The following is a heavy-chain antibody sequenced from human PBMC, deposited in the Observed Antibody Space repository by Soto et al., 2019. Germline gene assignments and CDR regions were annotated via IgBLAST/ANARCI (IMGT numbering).Heavy chain of an antibody. D-gene: IGHD5-12*01. CDR1: GFSFSTYW. CDR2: IKEHGGQS. J-gene: IGHJ4*02. V-gene: IGHV3-7*03. CDR3: ARGISQAVAPIMGSYFDY. Sequence: EVQLVESGGDLVQPGGSLRLSCAASGFSFSTYWMTWVRQAPGRGLEWLASIKEHGGQSFYADSVRGRFIISRDNAKNSVYLQLNSLRAEDTAVYYCARGISQAVAPIMGSYFDYWGQGTLLTVSS.